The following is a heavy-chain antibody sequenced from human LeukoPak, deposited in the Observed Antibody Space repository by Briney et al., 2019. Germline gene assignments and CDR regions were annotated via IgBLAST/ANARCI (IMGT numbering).Heavy chain of an antibody. Sequence: ESLQISCKASGYYFFSYWIGWVRQMPGKCLQWMVIIYPGDSDTRYSPSFKGQVTISADKSISTAYMQWSSLKASDTAMYYCARRVATSAPAYYTYGMDVWGQGTTVTVSS. CDR2: IYPGDSDT. J-gene: IGHJ6*02. CDR3: ARRVATSAPAYYTYGMDV. CDR1: GYYFFSYW. V-gene: IGHV5-51*01. D-gene: IGHD1-26*01.